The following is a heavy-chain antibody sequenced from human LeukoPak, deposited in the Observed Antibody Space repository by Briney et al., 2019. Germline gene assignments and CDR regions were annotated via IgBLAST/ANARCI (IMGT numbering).Heavy chain of an antibody. CDR3: ARGALRFLDY. CDR2: IYYSGST. D-gene: IGHD3-3*01. Sequence: SETLSLTCTVSGGSISSSSYYWGWIRQPPGKGLEWIGSIYYSGSTNYNPSLKSRVTISADTSKNQFSLRLSSVTAADTALYYCARGALRFLDYWGQGTLVTVSS. CDR1: GGSISSSSYY. V-gene: IGHV4-39*07. J-gene: IGHJ4*02.